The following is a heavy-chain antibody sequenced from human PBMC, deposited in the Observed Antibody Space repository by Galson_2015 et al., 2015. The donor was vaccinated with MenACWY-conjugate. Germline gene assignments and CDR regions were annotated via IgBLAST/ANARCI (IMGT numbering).Heavy chain of an antibody. CDR1: GITFSSYA. Sequence: LRLSCAASGITFSSYAMSWVRQAPGKGLEWVSSISTTGGTTYYADSVKGRFTISRDNSKNTLYLRMNSLRAGDTAVYYCAQGAGSRWFDPWGQGTLVIVSS. CDR3: AQGAGSRWFDP. CDR2: ISTTGGTT. D-gene: IGHD3-10*01. V-gene: IGHV3-23*01. J-gene: IGHJ5*02.